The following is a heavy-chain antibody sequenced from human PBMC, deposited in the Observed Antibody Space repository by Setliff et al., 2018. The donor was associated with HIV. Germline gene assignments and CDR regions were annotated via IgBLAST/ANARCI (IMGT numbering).Heavy chain of an antibody. Sequence: PSETLSLTCTVSGGSIKSYYWSWIRQAPGKGLEWIGYIYYNGNTNYNPSLKSRITISVDTSKNQFSLKLISVTAADTAVDYCAREIYGGNSRPFDYWGQGTLVTVSS. CDR1: GGSIKSYY. J-gene: IGHJ4*02. CDR3: AREIYGGNSRPFDY. V-gene: IGHV4-59*01. CDR2: IYYNGNT. D-gene: IGHD4-17*01.